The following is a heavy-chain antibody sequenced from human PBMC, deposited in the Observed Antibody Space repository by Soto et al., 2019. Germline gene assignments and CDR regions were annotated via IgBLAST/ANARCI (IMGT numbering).Heavy chain of an antibody. CDR3: ARGYSSGYYEAFDY. J-gene: IGHJ4*02. CDR1: GFTFSLYA. Sequence: QPGGSLRLSCAASGFTFSLYAMHWVRQAPGKGLEWVAVISYDGSNKYYADSVKGRFTISRDNSKNTLYLQMNSLRAEDTAVYYCARGYSSGYYEAFDYWGQGTLVTVSS. D-gene: IGHD3-22*01. V-gene: IGHV3-30-3*01. CDR2: ISYDGSNK.